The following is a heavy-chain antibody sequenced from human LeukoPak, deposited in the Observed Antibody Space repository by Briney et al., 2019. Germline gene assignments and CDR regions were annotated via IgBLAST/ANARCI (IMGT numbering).Heavy chain of an antibody. V-gene: IGHV1-3*01. Sequence: ASVKVSCKASGYTFTSCNINWVRQATGQGLEWMGWINAGNGNTKYSQKFQGRVTITRDTSASTAYMELSSLRSEDTAVYYCARGGSIAAAGTGFDYWGQGTLVTVSS. CDR3: ARGGSIAAAGTGFDY. D-gene: IGHD6-13*01. CDR2: INAGNGNT. CDR1: GYTFTSCN. J-gene: IGHJ4*02.